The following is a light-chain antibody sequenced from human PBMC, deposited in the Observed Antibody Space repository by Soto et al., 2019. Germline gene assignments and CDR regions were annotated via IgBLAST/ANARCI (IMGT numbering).Light chain of an antibody. Sequence: DIQLTQSPSFLSASVGGRVTITCRASQAISSHLAWYQQKPGKAPTLLIYDASSLQSGVPSRFSGSGSGTEFTLTISSLQPDDFATYYCQQYGSSPQTFGQGTKVEIK. J-gene: IGKJ1*01. V-gene: IGKV1-9*01. CDR3: QQYGSSPQT. CDR1: QAISSH. CDR2: DAS.